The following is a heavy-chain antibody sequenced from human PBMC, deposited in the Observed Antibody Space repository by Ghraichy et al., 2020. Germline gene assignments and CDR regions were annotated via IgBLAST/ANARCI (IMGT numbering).Heavy chain of an antibody. D-gene: IGHD2-15*01. V-gene: IGHV3-74*01. CDR3: AREYCSGGRCFFGTGGSHFDY. CDR1: GFNLNNYW. Sequence: GGSLRLSCAASGFNLNNYWMHWVRQAPGEGLVWVSRINSGGSNMIYADSVKGRFTISRDNAKNTPYLQMNSLRAEDTAVYYCAREYCSGGRCFFGTGGSHFDYWGQGTLVTVSS. J-gene: IGHJ4*02. CDR2: INSGGSNM.